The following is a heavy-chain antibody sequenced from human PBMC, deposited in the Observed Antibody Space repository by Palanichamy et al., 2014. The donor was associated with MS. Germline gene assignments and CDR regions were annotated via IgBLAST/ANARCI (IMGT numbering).Heavy chain of an antibody. V-gene: IGHV3-11*06. CDR2: ISSSSSYT. J-gene: IGHJ5*02. CDR3: AREYCSGGSCYSRWFDP. Sequence: VQLVESGGGLVKPGGSLRLSCAASGFTFSDYYMSWIARRPGKGLEXVSYISSSSSYTNYADSVKGRFTISRDNAKNSLYLQMNSLRAEDTAVYYCAREYCSGGSCYSRWFDPWGQGTLITVSS. D-gene: IGHD2-15*01. CDR1: GFTFSDYY.